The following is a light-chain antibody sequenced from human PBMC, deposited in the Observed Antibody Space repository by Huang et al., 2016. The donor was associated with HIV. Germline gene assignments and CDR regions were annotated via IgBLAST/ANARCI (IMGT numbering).Light chain of an antibody. CDR3: QQYDNLLALT. J-gene: IGKJ4*01. CDR1: QDISNY. CDR2: DAS. Sequence: DIQMTQSPSSLSASVGDRVTITCQASQDISNYLNWYQQKAGKAPKLLIYDASNLEKGVPSRFSGSGSGTDFTFTISSLQPEDIATYYCQQYDNLLALTFGGGTKVEIK. V-gene: IGKV1-33*01.